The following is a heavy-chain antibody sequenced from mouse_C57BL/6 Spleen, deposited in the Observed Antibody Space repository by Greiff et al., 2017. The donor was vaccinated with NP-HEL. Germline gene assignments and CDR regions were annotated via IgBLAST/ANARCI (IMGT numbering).Heavy chain of an antibody. Sequence: EVMLVESGGDLVKPGGSLKLSCAASGFTFSSYGMSWVRQTPDKRLEWVATISSGGSYTYYPDSVKGRFTISRDNAKNTLYLQMSSLKSEDTAMYYCARQDSPFDYWGQGTTLTVSS. CDR1: GFTFSSYG. J-gene: IGHJ2*01. CDR3: ARQDSPFDY. CDR2: ISSGGSYT. D-gene: IGHD2-12*01. V-gene: IGHV5-6*02.